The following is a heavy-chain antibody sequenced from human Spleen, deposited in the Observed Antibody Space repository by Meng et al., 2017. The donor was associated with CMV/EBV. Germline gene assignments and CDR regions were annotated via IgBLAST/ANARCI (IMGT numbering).Heavy chain of an antibody. D-gene: IGHD6-13*01. V-gene: IGHV3-74*01. CDR2: IDSDGGSI. J-gene: IGHJ4*02. CDR1: GFIFSSYW. Sequence: GESLKISCEASGFIFSSYWMHWVRQAPGKGLVWVSRIDSDGGSIRYADSVRGRFTISRDNAKNTVFLQMNSLRVEDTAVYYCVRDTGSSWYGGGDDWGQGTLVTVSS. CDR3: VRDTGSSWYGGGDD.